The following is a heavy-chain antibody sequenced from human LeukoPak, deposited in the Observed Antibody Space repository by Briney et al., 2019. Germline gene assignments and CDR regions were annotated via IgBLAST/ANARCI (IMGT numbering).Heavy chain of an antibody. CDR2: IRYDGSNK. V-gene: IGHV3-30*02. Sequence: PGRSLRLSCAASGFTFSSYGMHWVRQAPGKGLEWVAFIRYDGSNKYYADSVKGRFTISRDNSKNTLYLQMNSLRAEDTAVYYCAKNSPTIFGVVIRRYYYMDVWGKGTTVTVSS. D-gene: IGHD3-3*01. CDR1: GFTFSSYG. J-gene: IGHJ6*03. CDR3: AKNSPTIFGVVIRRYYYMDV.